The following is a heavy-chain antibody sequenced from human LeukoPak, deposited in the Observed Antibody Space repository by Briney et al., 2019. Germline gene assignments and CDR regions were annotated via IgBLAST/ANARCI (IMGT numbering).Heavy chain of an antibody. J-gene: IGHJ4*02. Sequence: PGGSLRLSCAASGFTFSSYAMHWVRQAPGKGLEWVAVISYDGSNKYYADSVKGRFTISRDNSKNTLYLRMNSLRAEDTAVYYCAKVKTRSSGPATPYYFDYWGQGTLVTVSS. CDR2: ISYDGSNK. D-gene: IGHD3-22*01. V-gene: IGHV3-30-3*01. CDR1: GFTFSSYA. CDR3: AKVKTRSSGPATPYYFDY.